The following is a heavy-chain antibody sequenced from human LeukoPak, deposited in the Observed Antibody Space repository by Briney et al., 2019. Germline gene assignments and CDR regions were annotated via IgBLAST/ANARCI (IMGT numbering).Heavy chain of an antibody. J-gene: IGHJ4*02. CDR1: GGSISSSSYY. D-gene: IGHD2-21*02. CDR2: IYYSGNT. V-gene: IGHV4-61*05. Sequence: KASETLSLTCTVSGGSISSSSYYWGWLRQPPGKGLEWIAYIYYSGNTNYNPSLKSRVTISVDTSKNQFSLKVNSVTAADTAVYYCARLGAPTYCGADCYRYYFDYWGQGTLVTVSS. CDR3: ARLGAPTYCGADCYRYYFDY.